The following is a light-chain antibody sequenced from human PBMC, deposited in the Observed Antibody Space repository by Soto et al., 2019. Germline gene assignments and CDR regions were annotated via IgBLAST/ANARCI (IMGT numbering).Light chain of an antibody. J-gene: IGKJ5*01. V-gene: IGKV3-11*01. Sequence: EIVLTQSAATLSLSPGERATLSCRASQSVRKYLAWYQQKPGQAPRLLIYDASYRATGIPARFSGRGSGTDFTLTISSLEPEELAVDYCQQRNDWPLTFGPGTRLEIK. CDR3: QQRNDWPLT. CDR1: QSVRKY. CDR2: DAS.